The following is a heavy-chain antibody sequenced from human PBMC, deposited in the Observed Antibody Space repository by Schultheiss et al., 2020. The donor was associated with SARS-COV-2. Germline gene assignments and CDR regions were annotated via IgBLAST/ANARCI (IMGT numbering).Heavy chain of an antibody. CDR2: IRSKANSYAT. V-gene: IGHV3-73*01. J-gene: IGHJ3*02. CDR1: GFTFSGSA. CDR3: TRALKWELLGFDAFDI. D-gene: IGHD1-26*01. Sequence: GGSLRLSCAASGFTFSGSAVHWVRQASGKGLEWVGRIRSKANSYATAYAASVKGRFTISRDDSKNTAYLQMNSLKTEDTAVYYCTRALKWELLGFDAFDIWGQGTMVTVSS.